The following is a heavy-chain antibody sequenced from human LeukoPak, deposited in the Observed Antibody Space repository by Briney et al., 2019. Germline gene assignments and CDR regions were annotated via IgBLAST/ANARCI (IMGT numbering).Heavy chain of an antibody. J-gene: IGHJ3*02. CDR3: ASRWLLPDAFDI. CDR2: ITATSTYI. V-gene: IGHV3-21*01. D-gene: IGHD5-24*01. Sequence: GGSLRLSCAASGFTFSLFTMHWVRQAPGKGLEWVSSITATSTYIYYADSVKGRFTISRDNAKNSLSLQMNTLTAEDTAVYYRASRWLLPDAFDIWGQGTMVTVSS. CDR1: GFTFSLFT.